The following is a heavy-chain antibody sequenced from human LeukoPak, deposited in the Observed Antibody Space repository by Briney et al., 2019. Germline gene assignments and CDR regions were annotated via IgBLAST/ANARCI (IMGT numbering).Heavy chain of an antibody. J-gene: IGHJ6*03. D-gene: IGHD2-21*02. CDR1: GFTFSSYW. V-gene: IGHV4-59*01. CDR2: IYYSGST. Sequence: GSLRLSCAASGFTFSSYWMSWVRQPPGKGLEWIGYIYYSGSTNYDPSLKSRVTISVDTSKNQFSLKLSSVTAADTAVYYCARDHCGGDCDYYYMDVWGKGTTVTVSS. CDR3: ARDHCGGDCDYYYMDV.